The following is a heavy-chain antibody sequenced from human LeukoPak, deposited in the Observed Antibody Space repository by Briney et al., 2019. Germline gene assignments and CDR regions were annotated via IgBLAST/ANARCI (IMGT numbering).Heavy chain of an antibody. V-gene: IGHV3-48*01. J-gene: IGHJ4*02. CDR3: AGLYNFWSGTKEAHFTYFDY. Sequence: GGSLRLSCAASGFTFSSYSMNWVRQAPGKGLEWVSYISSSSSTIYYADSVKGRFTISRDNAKNSLYLQMNSLRAEDTAVYYCAGLYNFWSGTKEAHFTYFDYWGQGTLVTVSS. D-gene: IGHD3-3*01. CDR2: ISSSSSTI. CDR1: GFTFSSYS.